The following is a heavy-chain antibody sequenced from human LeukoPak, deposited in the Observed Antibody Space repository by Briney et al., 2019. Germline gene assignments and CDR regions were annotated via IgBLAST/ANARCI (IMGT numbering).Heavy chain of an antibody. Sequence: SETLSLTCTVSGGSISSSSYYWGWLRQPPGKGLEWLGSIYYSGSTYYNPSLKSRVTISVDTSKNQFSLKLSSVTAADTAVYYCARAGSRTARNYVRYFDYWGQGTLVTVSS. CDR1: GGSISSSSYY. CDR2: IYYSGST. D-gene: IGHD4-11*01. CDR3: ARAGSRTARNYVRYFDY. V-gene: IGHV4-39*07. J-gene: IGHJ4*02.